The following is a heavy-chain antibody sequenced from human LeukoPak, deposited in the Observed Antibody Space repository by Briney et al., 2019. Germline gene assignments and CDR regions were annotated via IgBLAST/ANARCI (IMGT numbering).Heavy chain of an antibody. CDR1: GLIFDDYT. CDR2: ISRNGATT. CDR3: ARCEAGYSYGPPDYYYYYMDV. D-gene: IGHD5-18*01. Sequence: GGSLRLSCAASGLIFDDYTMHWVRQAPGKGLEWVSLISRNGATTKYAESVRGRFTVSRDNSKNSLYLQMNSLRAEDTAVYYCARCEAGYSYGPPDYYYYYMDVWGKGTTVTVSS. J-gene: IGHJ6*03. V-gene: IGHV3-43*01.